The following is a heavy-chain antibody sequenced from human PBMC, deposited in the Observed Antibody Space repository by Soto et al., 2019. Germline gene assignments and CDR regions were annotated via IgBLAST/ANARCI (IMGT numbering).Heavy chain of an antibody. Sequence: EVQLVESGGGVVRPGGSLRLSCAASGFIFDDYGMSWVRQALWKGLEWVSCIIWNGGSTGYADSLKGRFNISRDNAKSSLYLQMNSLRAEDTAFYYCATAGSTYYYYGMDVWGQGTTVTVSS. J-gene: IGHJ6*02. D-gene: IGHD6-25*01. V-gene: IGHV3-20*04. CDR2: IIWNGGST. CDR1: GFIFDDYG. CDR3: ATAGSTYYYYGMDV.